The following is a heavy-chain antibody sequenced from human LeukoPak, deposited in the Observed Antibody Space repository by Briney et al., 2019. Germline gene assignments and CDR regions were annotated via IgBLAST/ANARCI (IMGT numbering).Heavy chain of an antibody. V-gene: IGHV4-38-2*02. J-gene: IGHJ5*02. D-gene: IGHD3-22*01. CDR1: GYSISNGYY. Sequence: SETLSLTCTVSGYSISNGYYWGWIRQPPGTGLEWIWSIYPSGSTFYNPSLKSRVTISVDTSKNQFSLRLSSATAADTAVYYCARDLYYYDSRGYNWFDPWGQGTLVTVSS. CDR3: ARDLYYYDSRGYNWFDP. CDR2: IYPSGST.